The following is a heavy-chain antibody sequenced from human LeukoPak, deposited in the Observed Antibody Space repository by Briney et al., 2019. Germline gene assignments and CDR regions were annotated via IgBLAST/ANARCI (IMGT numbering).Heavy chain of an antibody. V-gene: IGHV3-64*01. Sequence: GGSLRLSCVASGFNFSSYSMQWVRQAPGKGLEYVSVISSNGGSTYYANSVKGRFTISRDNSKNTLYLQMGSLRAEDMAVYYCAREKGDFDIWGQGTMVTVSS. CDR3: AREKGDFDI. J-gene: IGHJ3*02. CDR1: GFNFSSYS. CDR2: ISSNGGST. D-gene: IGHD2-21*01.